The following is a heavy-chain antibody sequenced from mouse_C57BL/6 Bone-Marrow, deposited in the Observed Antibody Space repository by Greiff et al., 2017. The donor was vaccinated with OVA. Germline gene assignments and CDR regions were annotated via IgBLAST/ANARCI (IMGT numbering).Heavy chain of an antibody. CDR3: TVRQLRGYYAMDY. CDR1: GFNIKDDY. CDR2: IDPENGDT. J-gene: IGHJ4*01. D-gene: IGHD3-2*02. Sequence: EVQLQQSGAELVRPGASVKLSCTASGFNIKDDYMHWVKQRPEQGLEWIGWIDPENGDTEYASKFQGKATITADTSSNTAYLQRSSLTSEDTAVYYCTVRQLRGYYAMDYWGQGTSVTVSS. V-gene: IGHV14-4*01.